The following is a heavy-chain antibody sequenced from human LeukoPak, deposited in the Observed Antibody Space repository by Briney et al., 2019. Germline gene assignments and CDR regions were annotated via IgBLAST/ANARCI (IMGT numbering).Heavy chain of an antibody. Sequence: GSLRLSCAASGFTFSTYAMTWVRQAPGKGLEWVANIKQDGSEKYYVDSVKGRFTISRDNAKNSLYLQMNSLRAEDTAVYYCARARDGYNAWGQGTLVTVSS. CDR2: IKQDGSEK. CDR1: GFTFSTYA. CDR3: ARARDGYNA. J-gene: IGHJ5*02. D-gene: IGHD5-24*01. V-gene: IGHV3-7*04.